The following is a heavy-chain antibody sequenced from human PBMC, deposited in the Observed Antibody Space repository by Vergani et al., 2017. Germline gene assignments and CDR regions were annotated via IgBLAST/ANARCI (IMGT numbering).Heavy chain of an antibody. D-gene: IGHD4-17*01. V-gene: IGHV4-59*01. CDR2: IYYSGST. CDR1: GGPISSYY. CDR3: ASHRDYGSALVDY. J-gene: IGHJ4*02. Sequence: QVQLQESGPGLVKPSETLSLTCTVSGGPISSYYWSWIRQPPGKGLEWIGYIYYSGSTNYNPSLKSRVTISVDTSKNQFSLKLSSVTAADTAVYYCASHRDYGSALVDYWGQGSLVTVSS.